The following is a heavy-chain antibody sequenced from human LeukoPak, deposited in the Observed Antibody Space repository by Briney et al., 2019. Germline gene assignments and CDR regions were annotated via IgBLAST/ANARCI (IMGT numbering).Heavy chain of an antibody. D-gene: IGHD5-24*01. V-gene: IGHV3-74*03. Sequence: GGSLRHPCAASVLPFQTNRVHWPRQAPGKGLVWVSRFDIDGSITTYGDIVRGEFTISRNNAKNHLHLQKNSLGAEDTAVFFWWKRNGYNNYYLDDLGEGTLVTVSS. J-gene: IGHJ4*02. CDR1: VLPFQTNR. CDR3: WKRNGYNNYYLDD. CDR2: FDIDGSIT.